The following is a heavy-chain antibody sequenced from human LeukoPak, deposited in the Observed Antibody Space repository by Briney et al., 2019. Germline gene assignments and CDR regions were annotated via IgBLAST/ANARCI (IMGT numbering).Heavy chain of an antibody. CDR2: IYFGGIT. J-gene: IGHJ4*02. V-gene: IGHV3-66*01. Sequence: GGSLRLSCTASGFTVTDNYMNWVRQAPDKGLEWISVIYFGGITYYADSVQGRFTISRDNSKNTVYLQMNNLRAEDTAVYYCARDGSVSRTFYFDYWGQGALVTVSS. CDR1: GFTVTDNY. CDR3: ARDGSVSRTFYFDY. D-gene: IGHD1-1*01.